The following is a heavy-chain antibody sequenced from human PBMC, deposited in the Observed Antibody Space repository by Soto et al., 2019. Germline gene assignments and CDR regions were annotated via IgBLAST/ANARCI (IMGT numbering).Heavy chain of an antibody. CDR2: ISGSGGST. J-gene: IGHJ6*03. CDR3: AKDVGAAGGPGVFHYYYMDV. D-gene: IGHD6-13*01. Sequence: GGSLRLSCAASGFTFISYAMILVRQAPGKGLEWVSAISGSGGSTYYADSVKGRFTISRDNSKNTLYLQMNSLRAEDTAVYYCAKDVGAAGGPGVFHYYYMDVWGKGTTVTVSS. CDR1: GFTFISYA. V-gene: IGHV3-23*01.